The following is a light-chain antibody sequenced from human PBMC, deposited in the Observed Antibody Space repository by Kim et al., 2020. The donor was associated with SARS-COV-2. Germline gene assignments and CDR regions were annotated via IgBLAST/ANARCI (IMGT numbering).Light chain of an antibody. CDR2: AAS. V-gene: IGKV1-8*01. Sequence: AIRMTQSPSSFSASTGDRVTITCRASQGISSYLAWYQQKPGKAPKLLIYAASTLQSGVPSMFSDSGSGTDFTLTISCLQSEDFATYFCQQYYSYPWTFGQGTKVDIK. CDR3: QQYYSYPWT. CDR1: QGISSY. J-gene: IGKJ1*01.